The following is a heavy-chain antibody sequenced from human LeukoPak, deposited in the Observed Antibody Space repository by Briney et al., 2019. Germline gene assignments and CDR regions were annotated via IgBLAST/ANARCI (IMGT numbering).Heavy chain of an antibody. V-gene: IGHV3-23*05. Sequence: GGSLRLSCAVSGFTFSSHAWSWVRQAPGRGLEWVSCIDISGDNTYYADSVKGRFTISRDNSKNTLFLQMDSLRAEDSAVYYCANEIRPNDYWGQGTLVTVSS. CDR1: GFTFSSHA. D-gene: IGHD4-17*01. J-gene: IGHJ4*02. CDR3: ANEIRPNDY. CDR2: IDISGDNT.